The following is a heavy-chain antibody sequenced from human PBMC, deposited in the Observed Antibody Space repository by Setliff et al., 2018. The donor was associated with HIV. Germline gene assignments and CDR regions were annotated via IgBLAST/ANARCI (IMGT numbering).Heavy chain of an antibody. D-gene: IGHD2-15*01. CDR1: GYTFTSYD. V-gene: IGHV1-18*01. Sequence: ASVKVSCKASGYTFTSYDISWVRQAPGQGLEWMGWISAYNGYTNYAQKLQGRVTMTTDTSTSTAYIELRSLRSDDTAVYYCARDDVGYCSGGSCYHLFDTFDIWGQGTVVT. J-gene: IGHJ3*02. CDR2: ISAYNGYT. CDR3: ARDDVGYCSGGSCYHLFDTFDI.